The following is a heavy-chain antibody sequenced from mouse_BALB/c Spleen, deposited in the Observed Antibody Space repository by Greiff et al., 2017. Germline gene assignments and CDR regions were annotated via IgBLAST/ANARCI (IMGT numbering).Heavy chain of an antibody. V-gene: IGHV1-67*01. J-gene: IGHJ1*01. CDR1: GYTFTDYA. D-gene: IGHD2-14*01. Sequence: QVQLQQSGPELVRPGVSVKISCKGSGYTFTDYAMHWVKQSHAKSLEWIGVISTYYGNTNYNQKFKGKATMTVDKSSSTAYMELARLTSEDSAIYYCARIGGYFDVWGAGTTVTVSS. CDR2: ISTYYGNT. CDR3: ARIGGYFDV.